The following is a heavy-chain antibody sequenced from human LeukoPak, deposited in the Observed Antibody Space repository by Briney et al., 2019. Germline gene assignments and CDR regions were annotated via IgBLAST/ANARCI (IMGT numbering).Heavy chain of an antibody. V-gene: IGHV3-48*03. CDR3: ARADYYDSRGYLDY. CDR2: ISSSGSTI. CDR1: GFTFSSYE. J-gene: IGHJ4*02. Sequence: QTGGSLRLSCAASGFTFSSYEMNWVRQAPGKGLEWVSYISSSGSTIYYADSVKGRFTISRDNAKNSLYLQMNSLRAEDTAVYYCARADYYDSRGYLDYWGQGTLVTVSS. D-gene: IGHD3-22*01.